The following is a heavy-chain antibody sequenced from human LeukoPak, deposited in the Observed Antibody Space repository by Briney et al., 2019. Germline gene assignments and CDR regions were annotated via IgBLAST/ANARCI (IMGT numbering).Heavy chain of an antibody. CDR2: LYSGDST. D-gene: IGHD3-10*01. J-gene: IGHJ2*01. CDR3: ARVGDHYHWYLDV. V-gene: IGHV3-53*01. Sequence: GGSLRLSCAASGFTVGSNYMNWVRQAPGKGLEWVSILYSGDSTYYADSVKGRFIVSRDNSKNTLFLQMNALRVEDTAVYYCARVGDHYHWYLDVWGRGTLVTVSS. CDR1: GFTVGSNY.